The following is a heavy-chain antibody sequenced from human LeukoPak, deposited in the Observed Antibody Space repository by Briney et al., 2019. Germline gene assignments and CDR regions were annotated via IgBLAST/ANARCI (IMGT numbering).Heavy chain of an antibody. Sequence: PSETLSLTCTVSGASINNNFWTWIRQPPGKGLEWIGYIYSSGSANYNPSLKSRVIISGDTSKNQFSLKLSSVTAADTAVYYCARHLDYYDSSGYYYVRFFDYWGQGTLVTVSS. CDR2: IYSSGSA. D-gene: IGHD3-22*01. J-gene: IGHJ4*02. CDR1: GASINNNF. CDR3: ARHLDYYDSSGYYYVRFFDY. V-gene: IGHV4-59*08.